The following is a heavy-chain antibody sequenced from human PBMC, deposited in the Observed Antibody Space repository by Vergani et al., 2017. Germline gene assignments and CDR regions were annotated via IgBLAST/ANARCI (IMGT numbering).Heavy chain of an antibody. J-gene: IGHJ4*02. V-gene: IGHV3-30*02. CDR2: LQKDGIDK. Sequence: VQLVESGGGVVQPGESLRLSFSASVFPFRTYGMHFFRPSPGKGLEWVAFLQKDGIDKFYADSVRGRFTISRDISQNTLYLEMNSLSAEDTALYHCVKDHPVFDEWGRGTLVSVS. CDR3: VKDHPVFDE. CDR1: VFPFRTYG.